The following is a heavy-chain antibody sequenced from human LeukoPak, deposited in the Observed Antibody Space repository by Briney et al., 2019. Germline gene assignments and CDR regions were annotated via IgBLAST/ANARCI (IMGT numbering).Heavy chain of an antibody. J-gene: IGHJ4*02. D-gene: IGHD1-7*01. Sequence: EASVKVSCKASGYTFTSYYMHWVRQAPGQGLEWMGIINPSGGSTNYAQKFQGRVTMTRDTSISTAYMELSRLRSDDTAVYYCARWETGTNRPFDYWGQGTLVTVSS. V-gene: IGHV1-2*02. CDR1: GYTFTSYY. CDR3: ARWETGTNRPFDY. CDR2: INPSGGST.